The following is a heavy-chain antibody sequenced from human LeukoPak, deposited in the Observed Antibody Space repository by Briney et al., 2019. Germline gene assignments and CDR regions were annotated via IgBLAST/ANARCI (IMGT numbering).Heavy chain of an antibody. J-gene: IGHJ4*02. CDR3: ARAYYDSSGYPFDY. CDR2: IWYDGSNK. CDR1: GFTFSSYG. Sequence: PGGSLRLSCAASGFTFSSYGMHWVRQAPGKGLEWVAVIWYDGSNKYYADSVKGRFTISRDNSKNTLYLQMNSLRAEDTAVYYCARAYYDSSGYPFDYWGQGTLVTVSS. D-gene: IGHD3-22*01. V-gene: IGHV3-33*01.